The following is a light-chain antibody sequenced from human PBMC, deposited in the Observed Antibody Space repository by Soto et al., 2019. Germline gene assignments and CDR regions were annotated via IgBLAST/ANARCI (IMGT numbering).Light chain of an antibody. CDR3: CSYAGSDNWA. CDR2: ENI. CDR1: SSDVGSYNL. J-gene: IGLJ3*02. Sequence: QSALTQPASVSGSPGQSITISCTGTSSDVGSYNLVTWYQHHPGKVPKLITYENIKRPSGVSDRFSGSKSGNTASLTISGLQAEDEADYYCCSYAGSDNWAFGGGTTLTVL. V-gene: IGLV2-23*01.